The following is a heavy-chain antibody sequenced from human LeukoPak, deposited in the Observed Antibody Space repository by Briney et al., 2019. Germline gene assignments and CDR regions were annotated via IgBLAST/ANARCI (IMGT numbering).Heavy chain of an antibody. J-gene: IGHJ4*02. D-gene: IGHD6-6*01. V-gene: IGHV4-34*01. CDR1: GGSFSGYY. CDR3: PRGAGSLFDY. CDR2: INHSGST. Sequence: KPSETLSLTCAVYGGSFSGYYWSWIRQPPGKGLEWIGEINHSGSTNYNPSLKSRVTISVDTSKNQFSLKLSSVTAADTAVYYCPRGAGSLFDYWGQGTLVTVSS.